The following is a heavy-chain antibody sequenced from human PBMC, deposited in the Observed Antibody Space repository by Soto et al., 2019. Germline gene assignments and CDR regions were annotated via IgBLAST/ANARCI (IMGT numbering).Heavy chain of an antibody. D-gene: IGHD1-26*01. Sequence: QAQLQESGPGLVKPSGTLSLTCAVSSDSISSRNWWSWVRQPPGKGLEWIGEIYHSGTTNYNPSLKSRVTISLDKSTTQFSLKLTSVTTADTAVYYCARRPWDGWFDSWGQGTLVTVSS. CDR3: ARRPWDGWFDS. CDR1: SDSISSRNW. CDR2: IYHSGTT. J-gene: IGHJ5*01. V-gene: IGHV4-4*02.